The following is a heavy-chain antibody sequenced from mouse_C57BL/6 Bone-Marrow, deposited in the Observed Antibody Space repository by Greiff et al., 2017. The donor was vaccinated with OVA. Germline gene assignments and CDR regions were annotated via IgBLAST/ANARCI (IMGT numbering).Heavy chain of an antibody. CDR1: GFTFSDFY. CDR3: ASIDAMDY. V-gene: IGHV5-12*01. CDR2: ISNGGGST. Sequence: EVKLVESGGGLVQPGGSLKLSCAASGFTFSDFYMYWIRQTPEKRLEWVAYISNGGGSTYYPDTVKGRFTISRDNAKNTLYLQMSRLKSEDSAMYNYASIDAMDYWGQGTSVTVSS. J-gene: IGHJ4*01.